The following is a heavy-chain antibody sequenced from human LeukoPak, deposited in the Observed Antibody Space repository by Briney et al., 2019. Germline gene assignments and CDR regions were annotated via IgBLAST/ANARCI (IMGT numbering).Heavy chain of an antibody. CDR1: GYIFSSYW. J-gene: IGHJ4*02. Sequence: GESLKISCEGSGYIFSSYWIAWVRQMPGKGLEWMGIIYPGDSQTRYSPSFLGQVTMSADNSISTAYLQWSTLKASDTAMYYCARHGGSYDYWGQGTLVTVSS. V-gene: IGHV5-51*01. CDR2: IYPGDSQT. D-gene: IGHD1-26*01. CDR3: ARHGGSYDY.